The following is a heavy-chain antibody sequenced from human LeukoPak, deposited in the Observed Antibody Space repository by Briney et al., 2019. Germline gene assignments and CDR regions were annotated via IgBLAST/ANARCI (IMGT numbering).Heavy chain of an antibody. CDR3: AKVRVVFNWNYAYYFDS. V-gene: IGHV3-23*01. D-gene: IGHD1-7*01. Sequence: GGSLRLSCAASGFTFSSHGMNWVRQAPGKGLEWVSGIRGDGVTTYYADSVKGRFTISRDNSKNTLFLQINSLRAEDTAVYYCAKVRVVFNWNYAYYFDSWGQGTLVTVSS. J-gene: IGHJ4*02. CDR1: GFTFSSHG. CDR2: IRGDGVTT.